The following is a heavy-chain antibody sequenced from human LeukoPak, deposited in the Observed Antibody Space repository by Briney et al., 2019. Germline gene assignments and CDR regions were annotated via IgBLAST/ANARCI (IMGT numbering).Heavy chain of an antibody. CDR1: GFTFSDYY. V-gene: IGHV3-11*01. CDR3: ARGGGVNYFDY. D-gene: IGHD2-8*02. CDR2: ISSSGSII. J-gene: IGHJ4*02. Sequence: GGSLRLSCAASGFTFSDYYVSWIRQAPGKGLEWVSYISSSGSIIYYADSVKGRFTISRDNAKNSLYLQMNSLRAEDTAVYYCARGGGVNYFDYWGQGTLVTVSS.